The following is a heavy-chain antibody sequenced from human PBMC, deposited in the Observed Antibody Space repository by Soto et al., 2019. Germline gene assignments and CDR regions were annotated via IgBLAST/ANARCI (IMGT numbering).Heavy chain of an antibody. V-gene: IGHV3-43D*04. D-gene: IGHD3-22*01. CDR3: AKSSYYYDSSPLDH. J-gene: IGHJ4*02. CDR2: TNSDGTDS. CDR1: GFDFEDYA. Sequence: VQLVESGGIGVQTGGSLRLSCAAAGFDFEDYAMHWVRQVPGKGLEWVSLTNSDGTDSYYVDSVKGRFTISRDNAKTTLYLQMDRLRPEDTALYFCAKSSYYYDSSPLDHWGQGTLVTVSS.